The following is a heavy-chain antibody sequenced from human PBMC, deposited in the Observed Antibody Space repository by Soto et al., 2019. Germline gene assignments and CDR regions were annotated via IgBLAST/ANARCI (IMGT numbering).Heavy chain of an antibody. Sequence: GGSLRLSCAASGFTFSSYAMSWVRQAPGKGLEWVSAISGSGGSTYYADSVKGRFTISRDNSKNTLYLQMNSLRAEDTAVYYCAKHSSGWYYYYGMDVWGQGTTVTGSS. CDR1: GFTFSSYA. J-gene: IGHJ6*02. CDR3: AKHSSGWYYYYGMDV. D-gene: IGHD6-19*01. CDR2: ISGSGGST. V-gene: IGHV3-23*01.